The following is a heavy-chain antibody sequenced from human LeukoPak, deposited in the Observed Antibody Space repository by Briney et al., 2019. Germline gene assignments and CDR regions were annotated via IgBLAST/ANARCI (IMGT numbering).Heavy chain of an antibody. CDR1: GYSFTSYG. V-gene: IGHV1-18*01. CDR3: ARDGLQAAAEYFDY. CDR2: ISAYNGNT. J-gene: IGHJ4*02. Sequence: GESLKISCKASGYSFTSYGISWVRQAPGQGLEWMGWISAYNGNTNYAQKLQGRVTMTTDTSTSTAYMELRSLRSDDTAVYYCARDGLQAAAEYFDYWGQGTLVTVSS. D-gene: IGHD6-13*01.